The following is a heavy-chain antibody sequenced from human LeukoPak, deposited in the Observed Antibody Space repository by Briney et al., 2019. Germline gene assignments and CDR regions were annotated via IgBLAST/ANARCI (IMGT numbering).Heavy chain of an antibody. CDR1: GGSISSYY. V-gene: IGHV4-59*08. CDR2: IFYSGST. D-gene: IGHD6-19*01. J-gene: IGHJ4*02. Sequence: PSETLSLTCTVSGGSISSYYWSWFRQPPGKRLEWIGYIFYSGSTNYNPSLKSRVTISVDTSKNQFSLKLSSVSAADTAVYYCERHTSGRDYFDYWGQGTLVTVSS. CDR3: ERHTSGRDYFDY.